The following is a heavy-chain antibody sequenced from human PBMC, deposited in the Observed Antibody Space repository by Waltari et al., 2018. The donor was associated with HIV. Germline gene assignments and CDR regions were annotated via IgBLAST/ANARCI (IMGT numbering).Heavy chain of an antibody. CDR3: ARSFSGYSNYSDP. V-gene: IGHV4-39*01. Sequence: QLQLQESGPGLVKSPETLSLTCTVSGGSMTSSSYYWGWIRQPPGKGLEWIGSMSYSGSTYHNPSLRSRLTISVDTSKNQFSLKLTSVTAADTAVYYCARSFSGYSNYSDPWGQGTLVTVSS. CDR1: GGSMTSSSYY. J-gene: IGHJ5*02. D-gene: IGHD4-4*01. CDR2: MSYSGST.